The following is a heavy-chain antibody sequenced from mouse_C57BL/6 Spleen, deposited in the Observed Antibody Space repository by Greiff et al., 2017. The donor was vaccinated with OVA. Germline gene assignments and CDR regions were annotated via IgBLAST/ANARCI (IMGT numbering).Heavy chain of an antibody. D-gene: IGHD1-1*01. Sequence: EVQLQQSGTVLARPGASVKMSCKTSGYTFTSYWMHWVKQRPGQGLEWIGAIYPGNSDTSYNQKFKGKAKLTAVTSASTAYMELSSLTDEDSAVFYCTHYGSSYVFGYWGQGATLTVSS. CDR3: THYGSSYVFGY. J-gene: IGHJ2*01. V-gene: IGHV1-5*01. CDR1: GYTFTSYW. CDR2: IYPGNSDT.